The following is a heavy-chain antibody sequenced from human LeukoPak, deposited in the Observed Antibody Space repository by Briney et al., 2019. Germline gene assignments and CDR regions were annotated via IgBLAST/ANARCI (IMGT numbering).Heavy chain of an antibody. D-gene: IGHD3-22*01. CDR3: ARGTWYYYDSSGYPGMDV. Sequence: GGSLRLSCAASGFTFSSYGMHWVRQAPGKGLEWVAVIWYDGSNKYYADSVKGRSTISRDNSKNTLYLQMNSLRAEDTAVYYCARGTWYYYDSSGYPGMDVWGQGTTVTVSS. J-gene: IGHJ6*02. CDR2: IWYDGSNK. CDR1: GFTFSSYG. V-gene: IGHV3-33*01.